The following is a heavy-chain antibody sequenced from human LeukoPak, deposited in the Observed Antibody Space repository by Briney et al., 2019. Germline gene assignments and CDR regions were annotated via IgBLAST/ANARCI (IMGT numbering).Heavy chain of an antibody. D-gene: IGHD5-18*01. CDR2: ISGDGDNT. CDR3: ARYKSP. CDR1: GFTFNNYA. Sequence: GGSLRLSCAASGFTFNNYAMSWVRRAPGKGPEWVSAISGDGDNTYYADSVKGRFTISRDNSKNTLHLQMNSLRDEDTAVYYCARYKSPWGQGTLVTVSS. J-gene: IGHJ5*02. V-gene: IGHV3-23*01.